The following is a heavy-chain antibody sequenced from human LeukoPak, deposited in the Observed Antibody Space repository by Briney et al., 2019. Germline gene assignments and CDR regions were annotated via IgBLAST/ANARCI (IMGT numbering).Heavy chain of an antibody. CDR1: GGSINSGTFY. Sequence: PSETLSLTCTVSGGSINSGTFYWSWIRQHSGWGLEWVGHMHPTGSTSYNPSLKSRVAMSLDTSKNQFSLNLNSVTAADTAVYYCTRGTDAYKTGFWGQGALVTVSS. J-gene: IGHJ4*02. V-gene: IGHV4-31*03. D-gene: IGHD3-16*01. CDR3: TRGTDAYKTGF. CDR2: MHPTGST.